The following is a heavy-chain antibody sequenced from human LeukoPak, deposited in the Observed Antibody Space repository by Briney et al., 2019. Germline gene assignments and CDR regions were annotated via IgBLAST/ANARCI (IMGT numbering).Heavy chain of an antibody. CDR1: GYVFTASY. CDR3: ARDSSGYTRPDY. V-gene: IGHV1-2*02. J-gene: IGHJ4*01. CDR2: INPSPSSGGT. Sequence: ASVKVSCTASGYVFTASYIHWVRKAPGQGLEWMGWINPSPSSGGTKYAQKFHGRVTMTRDVSINTAHMELSGLRSDDKAVYYRARDSSGYTRPDYWGHGTLVTVSS. D-gene: IGHD3-22*01.